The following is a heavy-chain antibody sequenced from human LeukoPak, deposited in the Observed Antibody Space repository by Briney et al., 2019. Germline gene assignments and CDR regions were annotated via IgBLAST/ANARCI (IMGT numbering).Heavy chain of an antibody. Sequence: GGSLRLSCAASGFTFSSYAMSWVRQAPGKGLEWVSGISGSGGSTYYADSVKGRFTISRDFSKNTLHLQMNSLSAEDTAVYYCAKDLTVTITYGFDVWGQGTTVTVSS. CDR2: ISGSGGST. V-gene: IGHV3-23*01. J-gene: IGHJ6*02. D-gene: IGHD4-17*01. CDR3: AKDLTVTITYGFDV. CDR1: GFTFSSYA.